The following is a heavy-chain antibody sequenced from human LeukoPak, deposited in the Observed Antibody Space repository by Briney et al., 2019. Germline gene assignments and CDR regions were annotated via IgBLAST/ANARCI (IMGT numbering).Heavy chain of an antibody. CDR2: IYSGGST. V-gene: IGHV3-66*01. D-gene: IGHD3-3*01. CDR1: GFTVSSNY. Sequence: PGGSLRLSCAASGFTVSSNYMSWVRQAPGKGLEWVSVIYSGGSTYYADSVKGRFTIPRDDSKNTLYLQMNSLRAEDTAVYYCARGSYDFWSGAYYFDYWGQGTLVTVSS. CDR3: ARGSYDFWSGAYYFDY. J-gene: IGHJ4*02.